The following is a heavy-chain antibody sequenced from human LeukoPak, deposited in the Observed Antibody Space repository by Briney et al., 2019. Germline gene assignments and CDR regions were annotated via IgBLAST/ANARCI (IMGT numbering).Heavy chain of an antibody. CDR3: AKEHHYASGSYHY. Sequence: GGSLRLSCAASGFTFSSYGMHWVRQAPGKGLEWVAFIRYDGSNKYYADSVKGRFTISRDNSKNTLYLQMNSLRTEDTAVYYCAKEHHYASGSYHYWGQGTLVTVSS. CDR1: GFTFSSYG. CDR2: IRYDGSNK. V-gene: IGHV3-30*02. J-gene: IGHJ4*02. D-gene: IGHD3-10*01.